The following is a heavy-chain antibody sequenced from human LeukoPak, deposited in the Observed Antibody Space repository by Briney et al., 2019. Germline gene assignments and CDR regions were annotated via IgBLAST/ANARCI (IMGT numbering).Heavy chain of an antibody. J-gene: IGHJ4*02. CDR1: GGSVGSAGYY. V-gene: IGHV4-61*08. Sequence: SEALSLTCTVSGGSVGSAGYYWTWIRQPPGGGLEWIGYIYYIRNTYYNPSLKSRVTMSLDPSNNQFSLRLNSVTAADTAVYYCARTQSQSGSYRYYFGYWGQGTLVTVSS. D-gene: IGHD1-26*01. CDR2: IYYIRNT. CDR3: ARTQSQSGSYRYYFGY.